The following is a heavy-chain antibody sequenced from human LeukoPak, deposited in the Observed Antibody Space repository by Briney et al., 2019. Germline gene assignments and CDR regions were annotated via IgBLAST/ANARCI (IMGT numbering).Heavy chain of an antibody. CDR2: INGDGSSI. CDR3: ARHVSAYSSGLPYYMDV. J-gene: IGHJ6*03. V-gene: IGHV3-74*01. D-gene: IGHD6-19*01. CDR1: GFTLSSYW. Sequence: GGSLRLSCAASGFTLSSYWMHWVRQAPGKGLVWVSRINGDGSSIAYADSVKGRFTISRDNAKNTLYLQMNSLRAEDTAVYYCARHVSAYSSGLPYYMDVWGKGTTVTVSS.